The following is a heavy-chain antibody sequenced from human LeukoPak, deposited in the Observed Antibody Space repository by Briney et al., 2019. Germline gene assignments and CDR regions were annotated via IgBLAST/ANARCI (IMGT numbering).Heavy chain of an antibody. CDR2: IIPIFGTA. CDR3: ARGTYYDILTGYYINY. D-gene: IGHD3-9*01. J-gene: IGHJ4*02. V-gene: IGHV1-69*13. Sequence: SVKVSCKASGGTFSSYAISWVRQAPGQGLEWMGGIIPIFGTANYAQKFQGRVTITADESTSTAYMELSSLRSEDTAVYYCARGTYYDILTGYYINYWGQGTLVTVSS. CDR1: GGTFSSYA.